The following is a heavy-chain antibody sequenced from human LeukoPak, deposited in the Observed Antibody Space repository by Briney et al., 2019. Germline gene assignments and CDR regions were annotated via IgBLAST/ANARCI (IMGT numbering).Heavy chain of an antibody. V-gene: IGHV4-39*01. D-gene: IGHD3-10*01. J-gene: IGHJ4*02. CDR2: IYYSGST. Sequence: SETLSLTCTVSGGSISSSSYYWGWIRQPPGKGLEWIGSIYYSGSTYYNPSLKSRVTISVDTSKNQFSLKLSSVTAADTAVYYCARLPKGRLGDYFDYWGQGTLVTVPS. CDR3: ARLPKGRLGDYFDY. CDR1: GGSISSSSYY.